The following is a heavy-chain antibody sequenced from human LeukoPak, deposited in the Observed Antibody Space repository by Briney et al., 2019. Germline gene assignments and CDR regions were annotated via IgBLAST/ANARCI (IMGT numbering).Heavy chain of an antibody. CDR3: ARGPFNDILTGYNFDY. CDR2: INHSGST. CDR1: GGSFSGYY. V-gene: IGHV4-34*01. D-gene: IGHD3-9*01. J-gene: IGHJ4*02. Sequence: SETLSFTCAVYGGSFSGYYWSWIRQPPGKGLEWVGEINHSGSTNYNPSLKSRVTISVDTSKNQFSLKLSSVTAADTAVYYCARGPFNDILTGYNFDYWGQETLVTVSS.